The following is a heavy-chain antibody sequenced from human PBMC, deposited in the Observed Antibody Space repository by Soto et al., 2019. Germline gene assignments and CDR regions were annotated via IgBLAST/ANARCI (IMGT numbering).Heavy chain of an antibody. Sequence: GGSLRLSCVAAGFTFRDYAMHWVRLIPCKGLEWVAVISSSGDRQQYAESVKGRFTISRDNSQNTLYLQVSSLTSDDSAVFHCARTTAAMITDRYNWFDAWGEGTKVTVSS. D-gene: IGHD1-1*01. CDR2: ISSSGDRQ. CDR3: ARTTAAMITDRYNWFDA. CDR1: GFTFRDYA. J-gene: IGHJ5*02. V-gene: IGHV3-30-3*01.